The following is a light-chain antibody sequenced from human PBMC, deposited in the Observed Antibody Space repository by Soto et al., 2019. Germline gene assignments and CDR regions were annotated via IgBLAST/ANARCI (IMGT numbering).Light chain of an antibody. CDR2: GVS. CDR3: KQYSNSPWT. J-gene: IGKJ1*01. Sequence: EIVLTQSPGTLPLSPGERATLSCRASQRVSSSYLSWYQQKPGQAPRLLIFGVSSRATGVPDRFSGIGSGTSFTFNISRLEPEDFAVYYCKQYSNSPWTFGQETKVEIK. CDR1: QRVSSSY. V-gene: IGKV3-20*01.